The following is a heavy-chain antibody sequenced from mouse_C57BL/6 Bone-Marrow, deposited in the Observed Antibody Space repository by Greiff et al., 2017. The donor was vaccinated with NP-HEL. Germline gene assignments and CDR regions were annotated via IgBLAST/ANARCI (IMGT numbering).Heavy chain of an antibody. J-gene: IGHJ2*01. V-gene: IGHV1-39*01. CDR1: GYSFTDYN. D-gene: IGHD1-1*01. CDR3: ARVSYYYGSSAN. Sequence: VQLKESGPELVKPGASVKISCKASGYSFTDYNMNWVKQSNGKSLEWIGVINPNYGTTSYNQKFKGKATLTVDKSSSIAYMQLNSLTSEDSAVYYGARVSYYYGSSANWGQGTTLTVSS. CDR2: INPNYGTT.